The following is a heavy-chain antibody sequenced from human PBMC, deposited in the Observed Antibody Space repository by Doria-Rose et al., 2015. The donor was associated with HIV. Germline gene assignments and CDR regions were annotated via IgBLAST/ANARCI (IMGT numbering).Heavy chain of an antibody. D-gene: IGHD3-22*01. J-gene: IGHJ3*02. CDR3: ARDLDYYDSSGAIGAFDI. V-gene: IGHV4-59*01. Sequence: HPGKGLEWIGYIYYSGSTSYNPSLKRRVTISVDTSKKQFSLKLSSVTAADTALYYCARDLDYYDSSGAIGAFDIWGQGTMVTVSS. CDR2: IYYSGST.